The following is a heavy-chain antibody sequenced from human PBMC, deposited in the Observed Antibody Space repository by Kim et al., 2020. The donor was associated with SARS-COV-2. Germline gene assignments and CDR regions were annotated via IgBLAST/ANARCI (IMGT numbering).Heavy chain of an antibody. J-gene: IGHJ4*02. V-gene: IGHV3-74*01. D-gene: IGHD3-10*01. Sequence: GGSLRLSCAASGFTFSRYWMHWVRQAPGKGLEWVSRIQGDPSSTTYADSVRGRFTISRDNGRNTLDLHMNSLRAEDTAVYYCVREMARGEDYWGQGTLVTVSS. CDR1: GFTFSRYW. CDR2: IQGDPSST. CDR3: VREMARGEDY.